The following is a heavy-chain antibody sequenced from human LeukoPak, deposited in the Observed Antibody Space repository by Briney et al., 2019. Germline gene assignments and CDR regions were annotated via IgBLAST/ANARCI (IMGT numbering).Heavy chain of an antibody. Sequence: SVKVSCKASGGTFSSYAISWVRQAPGQGLEWMGRTIPIFGTANYAQKFQGRVTITTDESTSTAYMELSSLRSEDTAVYYCARVPTIAAAESWFDPWGQGTLVTVSS. CDR2: TIPIFGTA. J-gene: IGHJ5*02. D-gene: IGHD6-13*01. V-gene: IGHV1-69*05. CDR3: ARVPTIAAAESWFDP. CDR1: GGTFSSYA.